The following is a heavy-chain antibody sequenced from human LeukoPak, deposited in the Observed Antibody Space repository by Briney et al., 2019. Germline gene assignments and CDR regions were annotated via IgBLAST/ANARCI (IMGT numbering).Heavy chain of an antibody. D-gene: IGHD3-3*01. CDR3: AKDLVNNYDFWSGYYIGFDY. CDR1: GFTFSIYA. CDR2: ISGSAGNT. J-gene: IGHJ4*02. V-gene: IGHV3-23*01. Sequence: GGSLRLSCAASGFTFSIYAMSWVRQAPGKGLEWISAISGSAGNTYYADSVKGRFTTSRDNSKNTMYLQMQSLRAEDTAVYYCAKDLVNNYDFWSGYYIGFDYWGQGTLVTVAS.